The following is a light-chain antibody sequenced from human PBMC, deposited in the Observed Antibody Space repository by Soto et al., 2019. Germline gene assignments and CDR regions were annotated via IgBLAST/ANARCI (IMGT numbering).Light chain of an antibody. CDR2: KVS. CDR1: QSLVHSDGNTY. J-gene: IGKJ1*01. Sequence: DVVMTQSPLSLSVTLGQPASISCRSSQSLVHSDGNTYLNWFQQRPGQSPRRLICKVSNRDSGVQDRFSGSGSGTDFTLKISRVEADDAGVYYCMQGTQWPPAFGQGTKVEIK. V-gene: IGKV2-30*02. CDR3: MQGTQWPPA.